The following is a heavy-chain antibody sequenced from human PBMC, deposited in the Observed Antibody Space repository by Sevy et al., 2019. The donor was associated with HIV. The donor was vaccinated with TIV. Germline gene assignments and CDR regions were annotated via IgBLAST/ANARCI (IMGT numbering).Heavy chain of an antibody. V-gene: IGHV3-23*01. CDR3: AKMRKMDYSLTYYYDSSGYYGAFDI. J-gene: IGHJ3*02. D-gene: IGHD3-22*01. Sequence: GGSLRLSCAAFGFTFSSYAMSWVRQAPGKGLEWVSAISGSGGSTYYADSVKGRFTISRDNSKNTLYLQMNSLRAEDTAVYYCAKMRKMDYSLTYYYDSSGYYGAFDIWGQGTMVTVSS. CDR1: GFTFSSYA. CDR2: ISGSGGST.